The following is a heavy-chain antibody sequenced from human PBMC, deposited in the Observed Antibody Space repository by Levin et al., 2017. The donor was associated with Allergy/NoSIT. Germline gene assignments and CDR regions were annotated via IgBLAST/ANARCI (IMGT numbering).Heavy chain of an antibody. J-gene: IGHJ4*02. V-gene: IGHV3-20*01. CDR2: INWNGGST. CDR1: GFTFDDYG. Sequence: PGESLKISCAASGFTFDDYGMSWVRQAPGKGLEWVSGINWNGGSTGYADSVKGRFTISRDNAKNSLYLQMNSLRAEDTALYHCARATDPIVGVPDYWGQGTLVTVSS. D-gene: IGHD1-26*01. CDR3: ARATDPIVGVPDY.